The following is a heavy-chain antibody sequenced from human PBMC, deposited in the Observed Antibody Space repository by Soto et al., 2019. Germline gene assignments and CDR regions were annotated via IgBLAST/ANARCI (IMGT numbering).Heavy chain of an antibody. J-gene: IGHJ4*02. Sequence: QVQLVESGGGVVQPGRSLRLSCAASGFTFSSYAMHWVRQAPGKGLEWVAVISYDGSNKYYADSVKGRFTISRDNSKNTLYLQMNSLRAEDTAVYYCARSYDFWSGYERVVFDYWGQGTLVTVSS. CDR1: GFTFSSYA. V-gene: IGHV3-30-3*01. CDR2: ISYDGSNK. CDR3: ARSYDFWSGYERVVFDY. D-gene: IGHD3-3*01.